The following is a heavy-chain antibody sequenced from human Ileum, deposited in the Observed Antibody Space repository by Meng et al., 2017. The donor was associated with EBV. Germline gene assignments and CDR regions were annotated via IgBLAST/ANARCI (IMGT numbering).Heavy chain of an antibody. CDR3: ARERPGGMATTPYFDY. CDR2: ISAYNGNT. J-gene: IGHJ4*02. D-gene: IGHD5-24*01. V-gene: IGHV1-18*01. Sequence: QVQLVQSGGEVKKPGASVKVSCKTAGYSFITHGTNWVRQAPGQGLEWVGWISAYNGNTNYAQKVQGRVTMTTDTSTSTAYMELSSLRSEDTAVYYCARERPGGMATTPYFDYWGQGTLVTVSS. CDR1: GYSFITHG.